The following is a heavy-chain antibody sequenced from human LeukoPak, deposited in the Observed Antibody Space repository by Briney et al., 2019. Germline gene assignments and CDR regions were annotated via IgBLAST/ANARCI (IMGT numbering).Heavy chain of an antibody. CDR2: IYYSGST. V-gene: IGHV4-59*01. J-gene: IGHJ6*02. CDR1: GGSISSYY. D-gene: IGHD5-12*01. CDR3: ARGDGGYSYYYYGMDV. Sequence: SVTLSLTCTVSGGSISSYYWSWIRQPPGKGLEWIGYIYYSGSTNYNPSLKSRVTISVDTSKNQFSLKLSSVTAADTAVYYCARGDGGYSYYYYGMDVWGQGTTVTVSS.